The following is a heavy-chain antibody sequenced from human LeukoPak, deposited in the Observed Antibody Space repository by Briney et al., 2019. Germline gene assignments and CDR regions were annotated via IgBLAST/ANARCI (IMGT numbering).Heavy chain of an antibody. CDR1: GFTFSRYW. Sequence: GGSLRLSCAASGFTFSRYWMTWVRQAPGKGLEWVSAISGSGGSTYYADSVKGRFTISRDNSKNTLYLQMNSLRAEDTAVYYCAKLSLGGFWSGRNWFDPWGQGTLVTVSS. D-gene: IGHD3-3*01. J-gene: IGHJ5*02. CDR3: AKLSLGGFWSGRNWFDP. V-gene: IGHV3-23*01. CDR2: ISGSGGST.